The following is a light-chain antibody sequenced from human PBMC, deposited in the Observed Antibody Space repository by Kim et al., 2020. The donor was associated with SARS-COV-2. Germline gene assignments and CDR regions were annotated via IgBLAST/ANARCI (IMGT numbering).Light chain of an antibody. Sequence: ASVGDRVTITCRESQDIGNDLGWYQQSPGRAPKLLIYGASNLQSGVPSRFSGSGSETEFTLTINSLQPEDFATYFCLQHRTYPITFGQGTRLEIK. CDR1: QDIGND. J-gene: IGKJ5*01. V-gene: IGKV1-17*01. CDR3: LQHRTYPIT. CDR2: GAS.